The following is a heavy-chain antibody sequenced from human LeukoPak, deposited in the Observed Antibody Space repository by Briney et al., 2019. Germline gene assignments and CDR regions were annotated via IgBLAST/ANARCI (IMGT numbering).Heavy chain of an antibody. Sequence: SETLSLTCTVSGGSISSYYWSWIRQPPGKGLEWIGYIYYSGSTNYNPSLKSRVTISVDTSKNQLSLKLSSVTAADTAVYYCARKGTTWFDPWGQGTLVTVSS. CDR2: IYYSGST. CDR1: GGSISSYY. CDR3: ARKGTTWFDP. D-gene: IGHD1-7*01. V-gene: IGHV4-59*01. J-gene: IGHJ5*02.